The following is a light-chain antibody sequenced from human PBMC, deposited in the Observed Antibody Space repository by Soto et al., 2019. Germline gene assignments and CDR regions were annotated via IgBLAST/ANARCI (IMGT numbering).Light chain of an antibody. J-gene: IGKJ1*01. Sequence: VLTQTPLSLSVTPGQPASISCKSSQSLLHSSGKTFLYWYLQKAGQPPQLLIYEASNRFPGVPDRFSGSGSGTVFTLKISRVEAEDVGVYYCTQSIQLPKTFGQGTKVEIK. CDR1: QSLLHSSGKTF. V-gene: IGKV2D-29*01. CDR2: EAS. CDR3: TQSIQLPKT.